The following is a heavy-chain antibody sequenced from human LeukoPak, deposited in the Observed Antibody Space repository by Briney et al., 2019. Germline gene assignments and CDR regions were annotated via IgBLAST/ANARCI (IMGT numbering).Heavy chain of an antibody. CDR3: ARGRSTSRYYYGMDV. CDR1: GFTFSTYS. CDR2: ISSSSTYI. D-gene: IGHD1/OR15-1a*01. Sequence: GGSLRLSCAASGFTFSTYSMNWVRQAPGKGLEWVSSISSSSTYIYYADSLKGRFTISRDNAKNSLYLQMNSLRAEDTAVYYCARGRSTSRYYYGMDVWGQGTTVTVSS. J-gene: IGHJ6*02. V-gene: IGHV3-21*01.